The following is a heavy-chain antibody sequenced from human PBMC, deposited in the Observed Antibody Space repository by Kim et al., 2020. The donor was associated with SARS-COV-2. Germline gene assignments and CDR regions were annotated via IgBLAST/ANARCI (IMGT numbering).Heavy chain of an antibody. CDR2: INPDGSQR. V-gene: IGHV3-7*01. Sequence: GGSLRLSCVASGFTFRTYWMTWVRQAPGKGREWVTNINPDGSQRDYEDSVRGRFTISRANAKKSLYLQMNSLRADDTAVYFCGKSGLTSAFETWGQGTVVTVSS. J-gene: IGHJ3*02. D-gene: IGHD3-10*01. CDR3: GKSGLTSAFET. CDR1: GFTFRTYW.